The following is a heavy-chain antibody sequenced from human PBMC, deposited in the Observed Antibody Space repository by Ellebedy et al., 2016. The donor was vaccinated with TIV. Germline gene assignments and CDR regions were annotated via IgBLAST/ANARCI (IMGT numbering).Heavy chain of an antibody. CDR3: ARRGSYGDYAVQVNSWFDR. CDR1: GFSFRSYW. D-gene: IGHD4-17*01. CDR2: IYQDGSAQ. Sequence: GGSLRLSCAASGFSFRSYWMSWVRQAPGKGLESVANIYQDGSAQYYVDSVKGRFTISRDNAKNSLFLQMNSLRVEDTAVYYCARRGSYGDYAVQVNSWFDRWGRGTLVTVAS. V-gene: IGHV3-7*01. J-gene: IGHJ5*02.